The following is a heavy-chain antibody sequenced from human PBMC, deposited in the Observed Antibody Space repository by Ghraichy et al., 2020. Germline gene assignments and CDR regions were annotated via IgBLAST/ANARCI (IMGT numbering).Heavy chain of an antibody. CDR1: GGSISSGSYY. J-gene: IGHJ6*02. D-gene: IGHD3-10*01. CDR3: AREFTMARGLMDV. CDR2: IYTSGST. V-gene: IGHV4-61*02. Sequence: LSLTCTVSGGSISSGSYYWSWIRQPAGKGLEWIGRIYTSGSTNYNPSLKSRVTISVDTSKNQFSLKLSSVTAADTAVYYCAREFTMARGLMDVWGQGTTVTVSS.